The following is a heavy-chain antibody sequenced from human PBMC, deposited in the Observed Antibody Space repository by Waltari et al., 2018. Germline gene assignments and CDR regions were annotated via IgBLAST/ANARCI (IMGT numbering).Heavy chain of an antibody. J-gene: IGHJ4*02. CDR1: GFTVSGYR. Sequence: EVQLVESGGGVVQPGGSLKLSCAASGFTVSGYRMHWVRQAPGKGLVWVSRINSGGSSTYYADSVKGRFTISRDNAKNTLYLQMNSLRAEDTAVYYCARGADGYGNFDYWGQGTLVTVSS. CDR2: INSGGSST. D-gene: IGHD5-12*01. V-gene: IGHV3-74*01. CDR3: ARGADGYGNFDY.